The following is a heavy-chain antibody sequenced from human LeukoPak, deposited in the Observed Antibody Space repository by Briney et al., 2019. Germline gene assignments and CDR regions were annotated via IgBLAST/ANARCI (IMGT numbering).Heavy chain of an antibody. D-gene: IGHD3-22*01. CDR2: ISWNGGSI. J-gene: IGHJ4*02. V-gene: IGHV3-9*01. CDR1: GFTFDDYA. CDR3: ATDRRVFYDRSGYYGLDY. Sequence: GGSLRLSCAASGFTFDDYAMHWVRQAPGKGLEWVSGISWNGGSIGYADSVKGRFTISRDNAKNSLYLQMNSLRDEDTAVYYCATDRRVFYDRSGYYGLDYWGQGTLVTVSS.